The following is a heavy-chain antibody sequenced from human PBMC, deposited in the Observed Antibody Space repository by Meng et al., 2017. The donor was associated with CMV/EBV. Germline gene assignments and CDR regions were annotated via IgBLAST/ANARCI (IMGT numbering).Heavy chain of an antibody. Sequence: ASVKVSCKASGYTFTSYGISRVRQAPGQGLEWMGWISAYNGNTNYAQKLQGRVTMTTDTSTSTAYMELRSLRSDDTAVYYCARDLTGYCSSTSCYGTWFDPWGQGTLVTVSS. CDR3: ARDLTGYCSSTSCYGTWFDP. CDR1: GYTFTSYG. CDR2: ISAYNGNT. J-gene: IGHJ5*02. V-gene: IGHV1-18*01. D-gene: IGHD2-2*01.